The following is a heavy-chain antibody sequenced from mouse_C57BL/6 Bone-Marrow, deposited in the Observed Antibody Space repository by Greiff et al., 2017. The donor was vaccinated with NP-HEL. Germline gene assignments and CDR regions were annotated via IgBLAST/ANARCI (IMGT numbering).Heavy chain of an antibody. CDR1: GYTFTSYW. Sequence: QVQLQQPGAELVMPGASVKLSCKASGYTFTSYWMHWVKQRPGQGLEWIGEIDPSDSYTNYNQKFKGKSTLTVDKSSSTAYMQLSSLTSEDSAVYYYGRRGYYDGRGPWGQGTLVTVSA. CDR2: IDPSDSYT. V-gene: IGHV1-69*01. J-gene: IGHJ3*01. D-gene: IGHD1-1*01. CDR3: GRRGYYDGRGP.